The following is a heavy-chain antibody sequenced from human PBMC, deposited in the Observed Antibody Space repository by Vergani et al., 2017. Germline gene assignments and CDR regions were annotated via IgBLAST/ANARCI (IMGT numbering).Heavy chain of an antibody. CDR2: IKSKTDGGTT. Sequence: VQLVESGGGVVQPGRSLRLSCAASGFTFSSYGMHWVRQAPGKGLEWVGRIKSKTDGGTTDYAAPVKGRFTISRDDSKNTLYLQMNSLKTEDTAVYYCTTNDEMIAAAGLDYWGQGTLVTVSS. CDR3: TTNDEMIAAAGLDY. CDR1: GFTFSSYG. V-gene: IGHV3-15*01. J-gene: IGHJ4*02. D-gene: IGHD6-13*01.